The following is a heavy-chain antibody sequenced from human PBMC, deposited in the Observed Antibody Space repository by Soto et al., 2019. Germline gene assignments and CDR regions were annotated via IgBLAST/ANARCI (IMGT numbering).Heavy chain of an antibody. J-gene: IGHJ4*02. CDR3: ARILAEAGTGFDF. Sequence: GETLNISCKATLYTFISYWIAWVRQVPGKGLEWMGIIYPGDSDIRYSPSFKCQITISADKSITTAYLQWSSLQASDTAMYYCARILAEAGTGFDFWGQGSLVTVSS. CDR1: LYTFISYW. CDR2: IYPGDSDI. V-gene: IGHV5-51*01. D-gene: IGHD6-19*01.